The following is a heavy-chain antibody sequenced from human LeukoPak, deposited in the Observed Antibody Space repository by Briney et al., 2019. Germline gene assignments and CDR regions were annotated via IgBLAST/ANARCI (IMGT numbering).Heavy chain of an antibody. Sequence: GGSLRLSCAASGFTVSSNYMSWVRQAPGKGLEWVSVIYSGGSTYYADSVKGRFTISRDNSKNTLYLQMNSLRAEDTAVYYCAREVENYYGSGKEEYYYYGMDVWGQGTTVTVSS. J-gene: IGHJ6*02. CDR2: IYSGGST. CDR1: GFTVSSNY. CDR3: AREVENYYGSGKEEYYYYGMDV. D-gene: IGHD3-10*01. V-gene: IGHV3-66*01.